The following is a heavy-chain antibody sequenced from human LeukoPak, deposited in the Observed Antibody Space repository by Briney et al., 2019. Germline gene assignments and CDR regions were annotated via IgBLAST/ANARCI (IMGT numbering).Heavy chain of an antibody. J-gene: IGHJ4*02. Sequence: GGSLRLSCAASGFTFTSYSMNWVRQAPGKGLEWVSVIYSGGSTYYADSVKGRFTISRDNAKNSLYLQMNSLRAEDMAVYYCARIRSGNYIDYWGQGTLVTVSS. D-gene: IGHD2-15*01. CDR2: IYSGGST. CDR3: ARIRSGNYIDY. V-gene: IGHV3-66*01. CDR1: GFTFTSYS.